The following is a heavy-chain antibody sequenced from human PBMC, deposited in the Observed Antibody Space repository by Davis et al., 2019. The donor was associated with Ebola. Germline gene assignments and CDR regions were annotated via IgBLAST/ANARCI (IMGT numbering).Heavy chain of an antibody. CDR2: INHSGST. Sequence: PSETLSLTCAVYGGSFSGYYWSWIRQPPGKGLEWIGEINHSGSTNYNPSLKSRVTISVDTSKNQFSLKLSSVTAEDTAVYYCARDPPPVVVGATRGFDYWGQGTLVTVSS. CDR1: GGSFSGYY. CDR3: ARDPPPVVVGATRGFDY. J-gene: IGHJ4*02. D-gene: IGHD1-26*01. V-gene: IGHV4-34*01.